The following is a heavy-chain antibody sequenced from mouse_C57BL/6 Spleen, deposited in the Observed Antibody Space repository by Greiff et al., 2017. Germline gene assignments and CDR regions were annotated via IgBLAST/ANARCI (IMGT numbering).Heavy chain of an antibody. CDR1: GYTFTSYW. CDR2: IDPSDSYT. CDR3: ARRFLGSSYFDY. V-gene: IGHV1-69*01. J-gene: IGHJ2*01. Sequence: QVQLQQSGAELVMPGASVKLSCKASGYTFTSYWMRWVKQRPGQGLEWIGEIDPSDSYTNYNQKFKGKSTLTVDKSSSTAYMQLSSLTSEDSAVYYCARRFLGSSYFDYWGQGTTLTVSS. D-gene: IGHD1-1*01.